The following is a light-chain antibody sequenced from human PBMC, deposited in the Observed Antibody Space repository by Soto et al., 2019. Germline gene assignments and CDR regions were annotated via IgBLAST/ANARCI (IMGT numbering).Light chain of an antibody. CDR3: SSYTSTNFVI. Sequence: QPALTQPASVSGSPGQSITISCTGSSGDIGDSKYVSWYKQHLGKAPKLMIYNVSNRPSGVSNLFSGSKSGNTASLTISGRKAEDEADYYCSSYTSTNFVIFGGGTKLTVL. CDR1: SGDIGDSKY. CDR2: NVS. J-gene: IGLJ2*01. V-gene: IGLV2-14*03.